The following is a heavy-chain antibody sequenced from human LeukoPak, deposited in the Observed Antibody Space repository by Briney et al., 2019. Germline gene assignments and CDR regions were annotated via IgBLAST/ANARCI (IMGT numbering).Heavy chain of an antibody. CDR1: GFTFSSYA. CDR2: ISGSGGST. V-gene: IGHV3-23*01. D-gene: IGHD6-13*01. J-gene: IGHJ3*02. Sequence: GGSLRLSCAASGFTFSSYAMSWVRQAPRKGLEWVSAISGSGGSTYYADSVKGRFTISRDNSKNTLYLQMNSLRAEDTAVYYCAKDRGSSRLDNDAFDIWGQGTMVTVSS. CDR3: AKDRGSSRLDNDAFDI.